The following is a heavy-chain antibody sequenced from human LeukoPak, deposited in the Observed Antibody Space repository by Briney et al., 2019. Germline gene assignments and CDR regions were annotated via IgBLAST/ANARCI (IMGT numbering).Heavy chain of an antibody. J-gene: IGHJ4*02. CDR2: INAGNGNT. V-gene: IGHV1-3*01. CDR3: ARVGARWLPLVPYY. CDR1: GYTFTSYA. Sequence: ASVKVSCKASGYTFTSYAMYWVRQAPGQRLEWMGWINAGNGNTKYSQKFQGRVTITRDTSASTAYMELSSLRSEDTAVYYCARVGARWLPLVPYYWGQGTLVTVSS. D-gene: IGHD5-24*01.